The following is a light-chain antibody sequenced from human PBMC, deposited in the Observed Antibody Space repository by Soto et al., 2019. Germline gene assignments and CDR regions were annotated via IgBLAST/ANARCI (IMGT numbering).Light chain of an antibody. CDR3: QQYETSPP. J-gene: IGKJ1*01. V-gene: IGKV3-20*01. CDR1: LSLSNNY. CDR2: GAS. Sequence: EIVLTQSPGTLSVSAGERATLSCRASLSLSNNYLTWYQQKPGQPPTVLIYGASIRATGIPDRFSGSGSGTDFTLTINRLEPEDFAVYYCQQYETSPPFGQGTKVEIK.